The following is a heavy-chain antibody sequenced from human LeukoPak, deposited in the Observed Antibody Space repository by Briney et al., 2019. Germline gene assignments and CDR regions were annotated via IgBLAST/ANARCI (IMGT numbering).Heavy chain of an antibody. CDR2: ISGSGGST. CDR3: AKDRSCTNDICHGDFDY. V-gene: IGHV3-23*01. D-gene: IGHD2-8*01. J-gene: IGHJ4*02. CDR1: GFTFSSYA. Sequence: GGSLRLSCAASGFTFSSYAVSWVRQAPGKGLEWVSSISGSGGSTYTADSVKGRFTISRDNSKNTLYMQMNSLRAEDTALSYCAKDRSCTNDICHGDFDYWGQGTLVTVSS.